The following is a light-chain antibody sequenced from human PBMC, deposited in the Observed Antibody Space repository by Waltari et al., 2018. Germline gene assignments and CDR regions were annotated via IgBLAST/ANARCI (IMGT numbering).Light chain of an antibody. CDR1: QSVLYSSNNQNY. Sequence: DIVMTQSPDSLAVSLGEGATINCKSSQSVLYSSNNQNYLGWYQKKPGQPPKLLIYWASTRESGVPDRFSGSGSGTDFTLTISSLQAEDVAVYYCQQYYSTPQTFGQGTKLEIK. CDR2: WAS. J-gene: IGKJ2*01. V-gene: IGKV4-1*01. CDR3: QQYYSTPQT.